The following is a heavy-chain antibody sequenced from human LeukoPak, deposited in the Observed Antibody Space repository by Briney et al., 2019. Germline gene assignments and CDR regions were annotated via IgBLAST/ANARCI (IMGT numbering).Heavy chain of an antibody. CDR2: INQDGSVK. V-gene: IGHV3-7*03. J-gene: IGHJ4*02. Sequence: GGSLRLSCAASGFTFRSYWMSWVRQAPGTGLEWVATINQDGSVKYYVDSVRGRFTISRDNSKNTLYLQMNSLRAEDTAVYYCARRAGAYSHPYDYWGQGTLVTVSS. CDR1: GFTFRSYW. D-gene: IGHD4/OR15-4a*01. CDR3: ARRAGAYSHPYDY.